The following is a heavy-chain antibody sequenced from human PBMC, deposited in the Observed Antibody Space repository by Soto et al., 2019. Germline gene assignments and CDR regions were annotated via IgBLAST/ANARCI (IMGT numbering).Heavy chain of an antibody. Sequence: PGESLKISCKGSGYSFTSYWIGWVRQMPGKGLEWMGIIYPGDSDTRYSPSFQGQVTISADKSISTAYLQWSSLKASDTAMYYCARHCIAAADRDYYYGMDVWGQGTTVTVSS. CDR3: ARHCIAAADRDYYYGMDV. CDR1: GYSFTSYW. D-gene: IGHD6-13*01. J-gene: IGHJ6*02. CDR2: IYPGDSDT. V-gene: IGHV5-51*01.